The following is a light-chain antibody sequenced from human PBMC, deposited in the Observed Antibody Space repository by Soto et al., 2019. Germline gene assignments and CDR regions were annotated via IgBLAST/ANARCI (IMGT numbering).Light chain of an antibody. Sequence: QSGPTEPASVSGSPGRSITISCTGTSSDVGSYNLVSWYQQHPGKAPKLMIYEVSKRPSGVSNRFSGSKSGNTASLTISGLQAEDEADYYCCSYAGSSTYVFGTGTKVTVL. J-gene: IGLJ1*01. CDR2: EVS. V-gene: IGLV2-23*02. CDR1: SSDVGSYNL. CDR3: CSYAGSSTYV.